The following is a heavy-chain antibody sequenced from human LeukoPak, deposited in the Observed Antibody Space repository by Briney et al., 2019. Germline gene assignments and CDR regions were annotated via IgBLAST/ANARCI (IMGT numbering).Heavy chain of an antibody. D-gene: IGHD2-21*02. Sequence: GGSLRLSCAASGFTFSTCAMSWVRQAPGKGLEWVSHFGGSGGTIYYADSVKGRFTISRDNSKNTLYLQMNSLRTEDTAVYYCAKSDCGGDCHLLDYWGQGTLVTVSS. V-gene: IGHV3-23*01. CDR3: AKSDCGGDCHLLDY. CDR2: FGGSGGTI. CDR1: GFTFSTCA. J-gene: IGHJ4*02.